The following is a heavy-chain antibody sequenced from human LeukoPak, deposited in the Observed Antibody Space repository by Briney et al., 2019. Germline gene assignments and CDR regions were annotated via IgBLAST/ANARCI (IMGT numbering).Heavy chain of an antibody. V-gene: IGHV3-23*01. J-gene: IGHJ4*02. D-gene: IGHD3-22*01. CDR2: NSGSGGST. CDR3: AKAVVRYEGSGYYDY. Sequence: GGSLRLSCTTSGFTFGDFAMSWVRQAPGKGLEWVSANSGSGGSTYYADSVKGRFTISRDNSKNTLYLQMNSLRAEDTAVYYCAKAVVRYEGSGYYDYWGQGTLVTVSS. CDR1: GFTFGDFA.